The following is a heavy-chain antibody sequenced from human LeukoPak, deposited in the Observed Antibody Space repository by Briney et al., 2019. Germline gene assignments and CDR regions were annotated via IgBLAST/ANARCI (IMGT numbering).Heavy chain of an antibody. Sequence: GGSLRLSCAASGFTFSSYSMNWVRQAPGKGLEWVSSISSSSSYIYYADSVKGRFTISRDNAKNSLYLQMNSLRAEDTAVYYCARDSPGSGSDYWGQGTLVTVSS. CDR1: GFTFSSYS. J-gene: IGHJ4*02. CDR3: ARDSPGSGSDY. CDR2: ISSSSSYI. V-gene: IGHV3-21*01. D-gene: IGHD3-10*01.